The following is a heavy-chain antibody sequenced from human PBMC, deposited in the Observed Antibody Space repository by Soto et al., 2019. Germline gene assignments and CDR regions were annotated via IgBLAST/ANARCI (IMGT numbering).Heavy chain of an antibody. CDR1: GGSVRSSSYY. Sequence: QLRLQESGPGLVKSSETLSLTCTVSGGSVRSSSYYWGWIRQPPGKGLEWIASIYYSGRTHNNPALKRRVPMSIDTYTNQFSLKMNSVTAADTAVYSCARHEGGAAADRPLDYWGQGTLVTVSS. CDR2: IYYSGRT. V-gene: IGHV4-39*01. J-gene: IGHJ4*02. CDR3: ARHEGGAAADRPLDY. D-gene: IGHD6-13*01.